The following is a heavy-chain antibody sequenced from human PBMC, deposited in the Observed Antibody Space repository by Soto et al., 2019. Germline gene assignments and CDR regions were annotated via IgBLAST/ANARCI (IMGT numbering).Heavy chain of an antibody. D-gene: IGHD5-18*01. V-gene: IGHV1-69*13. J-gene: IGHJ4*02. CDR3: ARVGDGYSTYFDY. Sequence: SVKVSCKASGGTFSSYAISWVRQAPGQGLEWMGGIIPIFGTANYAQKFQGRVTITADESTSTAYMELSSLRSEDTAVYYCARVGDGYSTYFDYWGQGTLVTVSS. CDR1: GGTFSSYA. CDR2: IIPIFGTA.